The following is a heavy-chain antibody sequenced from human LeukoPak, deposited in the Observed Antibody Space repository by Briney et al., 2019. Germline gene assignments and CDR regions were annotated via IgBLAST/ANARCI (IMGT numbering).Heavy chain of an antibody. CDR3: AKVLLPRGITPLDY. CDR1: GFTFHDHA. D-gene: IGHD2-15*01. CDR2: ITWDSGRI. Sequence: PGGSLRLSCAASGFTFHDHAMRWVRQVPGKGLEWVSSITWDSGRIGYADSVKGRFTISRDNAKNSLYLQVNSLRIEDTALYYCAKVLLPRGITPLDYWGQGTLVTVSS. J-gene: IGHJ4*02. V-gene: IGHV3-9*01.